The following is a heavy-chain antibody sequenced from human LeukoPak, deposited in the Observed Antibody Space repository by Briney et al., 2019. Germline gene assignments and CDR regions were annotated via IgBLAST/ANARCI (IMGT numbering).Heavy chain of an antibody. CDR1: GYTFTSYD. CDR3: ARGGYYYGSGSHNWFDP. Sequence: ASVKVSCKASGYTFTSYDINWVRQATGQGLEWMGWMNPNSGNTGYAQKFQGRVTMTRNTSISTAYMELSSLRSEDTAVYYCARGGYYYGSGSHNWFDPWGQGTLVTVSS. J-gene: IGHJ5*02. V-gene: IGHV1-8*01. D-gene: IGHD3-10*01. CDR2: MNPNSGNT.